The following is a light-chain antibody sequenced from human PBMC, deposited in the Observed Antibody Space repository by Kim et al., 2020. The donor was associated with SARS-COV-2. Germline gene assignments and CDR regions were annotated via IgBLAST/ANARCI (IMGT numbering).Light chain of an antibody. Sequence: SVGDRVTIPCRASRSISSWLAWYQQKPGTAPKLLVYHASYLQSGVPSRFSGSDSASGTEFTLTITNLQPEDFATYYCQQYHSYAQTFGQGTKLEI. CDR3: QQYHSYAQT. J-gene: IGKJ2*01. CDR2: HAS. V-gene: IGKV1-5*01. CDR1: RSISSW.